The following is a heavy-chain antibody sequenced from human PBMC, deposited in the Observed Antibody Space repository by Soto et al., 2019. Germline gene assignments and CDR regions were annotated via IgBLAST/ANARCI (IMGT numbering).Heavy chain of an antibody. V-gene: IGHV3-48*01. CDR1: GFTFSSYS. Sequence: PGGSLRLSCAASGFTFSSYSMNWVRQAPGKGLEWVSYISSSSSTIYYADSVKGRFTISRDNSKNTLYLQMISLRAEDTTVYYCAKRSSSSTFDYWGQGTLVTVSS. J-gene: IGHJ4*02. D-gene: IGHD6-6*01. CDR3: AKRSSSSTFDY. CDR2: ISSSSSTI.